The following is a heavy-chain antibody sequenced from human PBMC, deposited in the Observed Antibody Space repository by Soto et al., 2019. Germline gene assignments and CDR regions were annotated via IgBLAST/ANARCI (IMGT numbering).Heavy chain of an antibody. D-gene: IGHD5-12*01. CDR3: ARGSKGRDGYNSGLRHAFDI. Sequence: PSETLSLTCAVSGGSISSGGYSWSWIRQPPGKGLEWVGYIYHSGSTYYNPSLKSRVTISVDRSKNQFSLKLSSVTAADRAVYYCARGSKGRDGYNSGLRHAFDIWGQGTMVTVSS. J-gene: IGHJ3*02. CDR2: IYHSGST. CDR1: GGSISSGGYS. V-gene: IGHV4-30-2*01.